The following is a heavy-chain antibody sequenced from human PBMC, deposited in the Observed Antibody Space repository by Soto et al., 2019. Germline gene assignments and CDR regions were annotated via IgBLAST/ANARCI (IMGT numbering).Heavy chain of an antibody. CDR2: IYYSGST. J-gene: IGHJ3*02. D-gene: IGHD3-9*01. CDR1: GGSISSYY. V-gene: IGHV4-59*12. CDR3: ARGGPALRYFDWLLYNAFDI. Sequence: SETLSLTCTVSGGSISSYYWSWIRQPPGKGLEWIGYIYYSGSTYYNPSLKSRVTISVDTSKNQFSLKLSSVTAADTAVYYCARGGPALRYFDWLLYNAFDIWGQGTMVTVSS.